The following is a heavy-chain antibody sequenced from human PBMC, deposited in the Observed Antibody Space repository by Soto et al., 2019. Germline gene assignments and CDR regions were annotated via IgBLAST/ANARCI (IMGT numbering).Heavy chain of an antibody. CDR1: GGTFSSYT. V-gene: IGHV1-69*02. CDR3: AFSDVITGTKIWFDP. Sequence: ASVKVSCKASGGTFSSYTISWVRQAPGQGLEWMGRIIPILGIANYAQKFQGRVTITADKSTSTAYMELSSLRSEDTAVYYCAFSDVITGTKIWFDPRAQEPPVT. D-gene: IGHD1-20*01. J-gene: IGHJ5*02. CDR2: IIPILGIA.